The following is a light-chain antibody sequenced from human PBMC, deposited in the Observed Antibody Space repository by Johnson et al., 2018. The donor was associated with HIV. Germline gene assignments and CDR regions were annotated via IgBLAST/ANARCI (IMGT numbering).Light chain of an antibody. CDR3: GTWDSSLSAHG. V-gene: IGLV1-51*01. CDR1: SSHIGNNY. J-gene: IGLJ1*01. Sequence: QSVLTQPPSVSAAPGQKVTISCSGSSSHIGNNYVSWYQQLPGTAPKLLIYDNNKRPSGIPDRFSGSKSGTSATLGITGLKTGDEADYYCGTWDSSLSAHGFGTGTKVTVL. CDR2: DNN.